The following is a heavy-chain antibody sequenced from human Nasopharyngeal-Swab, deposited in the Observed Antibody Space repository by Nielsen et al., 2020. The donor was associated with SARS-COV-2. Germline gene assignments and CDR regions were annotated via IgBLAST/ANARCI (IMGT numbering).Heavy chain of an antibody. Sequence: WIRQPPGKGLERVANIKQDGSEKYYVDSVKGRFTIPRDNAKNSLYLQMNSLRAEDTAVYYCARVSRYYDILTGYYAEDGMDVWGQGTTVTVSS. CDR2: IKQDGSEK. CDR3: ARVSRYYDILTGYYAEDGMDV. D-gene: IGHD3-9*01. J-gene: IGHJ6*02. V-gene: IGHV3-7*01.